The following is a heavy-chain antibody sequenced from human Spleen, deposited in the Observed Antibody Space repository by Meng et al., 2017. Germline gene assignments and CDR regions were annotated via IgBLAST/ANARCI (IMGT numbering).Heavy chain of an antibody. Sequence: QSQLQESGPGLVKPSEALSLTGIVSGGSISTSGYYWGWIRQPPGKGLEWIGSIGHSGFTYYTPSLKSRVAVSLDTSKSQFSLMLTSVTAADTAVYYCVRSSAWVRTGFDPWGQGTLVTVSS. V-gene: IGHV4-39*01. CDR2: IGHSGFT. CDR1: GGSISTSGYY. J-gene: IGHJ5*02. CDR3: VRSSAWVRTGFDP. D-gene: IGHD6-19*01.